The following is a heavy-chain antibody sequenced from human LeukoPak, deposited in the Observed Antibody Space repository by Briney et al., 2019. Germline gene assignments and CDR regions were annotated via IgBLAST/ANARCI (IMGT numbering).Heavy chain of an antibody. CDR3: ARPVRGVYDY. CDR1: GYSFTSYW. CDR2: IYPGDSDT. V-gene: IGHV5-51*01. Sequence: GEALKISCRGSGYSFTSYWIGWVRQMPGKGLEWMGIIYPGDSDTRYSPSFQGQVTISADKSISTAYLQWSSLTASDTDMYYCARPVRGVYDYWGQGTLVTVSS. D-gene: IGHD3-10*01. J-gene: IGHJ4*02.